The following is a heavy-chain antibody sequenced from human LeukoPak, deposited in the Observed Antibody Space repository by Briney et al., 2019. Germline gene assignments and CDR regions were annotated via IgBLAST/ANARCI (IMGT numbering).Heavy chain of an antibody. CDR2: IRSKAYGGTT. Sequence: PGGSLRLSCTASGFTFGDYAMSWVSQDPGKGMEWVGFIRSKAYGGTTEYAASVKGRFTISRDDSKSIAYLQMNSLKTEDTAVYYCTRDPPHHYDSSGYSFRSPYYFDYWGQGTLVTVSS. D-gene: IGHD3-22*01. CDR1: GFTFGDYA. V-gene: IGHV3-49*04. J-gene: IGHJ4*02. CDR3: TRDPPHHYDSSGYSFRSPYYFDY.